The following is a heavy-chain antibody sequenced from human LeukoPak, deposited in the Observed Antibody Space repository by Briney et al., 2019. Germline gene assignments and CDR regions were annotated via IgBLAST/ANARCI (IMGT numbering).Heavy chain of an antibody. CDR3: ARGGAGRGGLYYYYYYGMDV. J-gene: IGHJ6*02. D-gene: IGHD3-10*01. Sequence: ASVKVSCKASGYTFTSYDINWVRQATGQGLEWMGWMNPNSGNTGYAQKFQGRVTMTRNTSISTAYMELSSLRSEDTAVYYCARGGAGRGGLYYYYYYGMDVWGQGTTVTASS. CDR2: MNPNSGNT. CDR1: GYTFTSYD. V-gene: IGHV1-8*01.